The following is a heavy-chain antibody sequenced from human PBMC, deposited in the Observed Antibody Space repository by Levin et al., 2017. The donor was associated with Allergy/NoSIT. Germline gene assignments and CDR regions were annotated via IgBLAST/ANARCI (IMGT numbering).Heavy chain of an antibody. CDR3: ARGGSYLTSGFDY. J-gene: IGHJ4*02. CDR2: ISGSGDSI. Sequence: GGSLRLSCAASGFTFNNDELNWVRQAPGKGLEWVSYISGSGDSIYYADSVKGRFTISRDNAKNSLYLQMNSLRAEDTAVYFCARGGSYLTSGFDYWGQGTLVTVSS. D-gene: IGHD1-26*01. V-gene: IGHV3-48*03. CDR1: GFTFNNDE.